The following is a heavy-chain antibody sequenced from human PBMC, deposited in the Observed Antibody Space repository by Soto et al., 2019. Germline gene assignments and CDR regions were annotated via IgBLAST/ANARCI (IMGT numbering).Heavy chain of an antibody. V-gene: IGHV3-33*01. CDR2: IWYDGGNQ. CDR3: ARDHPYCSGGSCYYFDY. Sequence: QVQLVESGGGVVQPGRSLRLSCAASGFTFSSYGMHWVRQAPGKGLEWVAVIWYDGGNQYYADTVKGRFTISRDNSKNTLYLQMNSLRAEDTAVYYCARDHPYCSGGSCYYFDYWGQGTLVTVSS. CDR1: GFTFSSYG. J-gene: IGHJ4*02. D-gene: IGHD2-15*01.